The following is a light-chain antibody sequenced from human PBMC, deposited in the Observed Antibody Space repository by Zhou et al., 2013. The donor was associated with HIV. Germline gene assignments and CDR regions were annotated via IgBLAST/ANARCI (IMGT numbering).Light chain of an antibody. J-gene: IGKJ2*01. Sequence: EIVLTQSPATLSLSPGERATLSCRTSQTVSKYLAWYQQKPGQAPRLLMYGASTRAANIPARFSGSGSGTEFTLTISSLQSEDFAVYYCQHYGSSPPYTFGQGTKLEIK. V-gene: IGKV3-15*01. CDR1: QTVSKY. CDR3: QHYGSSPPYT. CDR2: GAS.